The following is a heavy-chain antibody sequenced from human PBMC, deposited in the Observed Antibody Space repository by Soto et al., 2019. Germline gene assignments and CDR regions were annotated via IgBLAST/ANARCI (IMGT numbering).Heavy chain of an antibody. CDR3: AAEGRGYSYSSGPY. CDR2: IVVGSGNT. D-gene: IGHD5-18*01. Sequence: SVKVSCKASGFTFTSSAVQWVRQARGQRLEWIGWIVVGSGNTNYAQKFQERVTITRDMSTSTAYMELSSLRSEDTAVYYCAAEGRGYSYSSGPYWGQGTLVTVSS. V-gene: IGHV1-58*01. CDR1: GFTFTSSA. J-gene: IGHJ4*02.